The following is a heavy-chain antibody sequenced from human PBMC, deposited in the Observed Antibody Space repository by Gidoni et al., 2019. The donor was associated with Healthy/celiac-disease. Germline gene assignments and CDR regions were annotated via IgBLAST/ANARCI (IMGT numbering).Heavy chain of an antibody. CDR1: GFTFSSYA. CDR3: AKGAVYGDY. V-gene: IGHV3-23*01. Sequence: EVKLLESGGGLVQLWGSLSLFCAASGFTFSSYAMNWVRQAPGKGLEWVSAISGSGGSTYYADSVKGRFTISRDNSKNTLYLQMNSLRAEDTAVYYCAKGAVYGDYWGQGTLVTVSS. CDR2: ISGSGGST. D-gene: IGHD3-16*01. J-gene: IGHJ4*02.